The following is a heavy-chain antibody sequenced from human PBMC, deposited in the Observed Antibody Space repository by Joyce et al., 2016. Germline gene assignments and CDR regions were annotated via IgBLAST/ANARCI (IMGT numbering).Heavy chain of an antibody. CDR1: GFTVSNNY. CDR3: ARVPGFH. V-gene: IGHV3-53*01. Sequence: EVQLVESGGGLNQPGGSLRLSCAASGFTVSNNYMPWVRQAPGKGLEWVSFIYSGGDTYYADSVKGRFTISRDKNTLYLQMNSLRVEDTAVYYCARVPGFHWGQGTLVTVSS. J-gene: IGHJ4*02. CDR2: IYSGGDT.